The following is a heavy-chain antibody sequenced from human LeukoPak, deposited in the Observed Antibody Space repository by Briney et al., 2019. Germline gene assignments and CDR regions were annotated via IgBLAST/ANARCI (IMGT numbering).Heavy chain of an antibody. CDR2: IRYDGSNK. Sequence: PGGSLRLSCAASGFTFSSYGMHWVRQAPGKGLEWVAFIRYDGSNKYYADSGKGRFTISRDNSKNTLYLQMNSLRAEDTAVYYCAKDDIDAFDIWGQGTMVTVSS. J-gene: IGHJ3*02. CDR3: AKDDIDAFDI. V-gene: IGHV3-30*02. CDR1: GFTFSSYG.